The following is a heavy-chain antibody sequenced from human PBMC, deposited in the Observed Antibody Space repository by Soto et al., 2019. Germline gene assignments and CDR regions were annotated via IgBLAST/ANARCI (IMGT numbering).Heavy chain of an antibody. Sequence: GASVKVSCKASGYTFTSYGISWVRQAPGQGLEWMGWISAYNGNTNYAQKLQGRVTMTTDTSTSTAYMELRSLRSDDTAVYYCARDPYYDILTGYYMAPFDYWGQGTLVTVSS. D-gene: IGHD3-9*01. CDR3: ARDPYYDILTGYYMAPFDY. V-gene: IGHV1-18*04. CDR1: GYTFTSYG. CDR2: ISAYNGNT. J-gene: IGHJ4*02.